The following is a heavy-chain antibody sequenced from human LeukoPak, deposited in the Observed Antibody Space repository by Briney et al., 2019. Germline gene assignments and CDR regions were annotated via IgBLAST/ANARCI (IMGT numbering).Heavy chain of an antibody. CDR3: ARELASNIRSFDM. D-gene: IGHD2/OR15-2a*01. CDR1: GYTFTNYG. V-gene: IGHV1-18*01. J-gene: IGHJ3*02. CDR2: ISAYNGNT. Sequence: ASVKVSCKASGYTFTNYGISWVRQAPGQGLEWMGWISAYNGNTNYAQKFQGRVTMTTDTSTSTAYMELRSLRSDDTAVYYCARELASNIRSFDMWAKGQWSPSLQ.